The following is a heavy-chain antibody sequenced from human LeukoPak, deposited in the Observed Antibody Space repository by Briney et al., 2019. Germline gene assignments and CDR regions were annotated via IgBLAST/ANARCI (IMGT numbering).Heavy chain of an antibody. CDR2: LYSGSKI. D-gene: IGHD2-21*01. Sequence: PGGSLRLSCAGSGFSVSSNYLTWVRQPPGKGLEWVSTLYSGSKIFYAESLKGRVTVSRDNANNTLFLQMNSLRAEDTAVYYCAIVVLRSGNLEFFDFWGQGTLVTVSS. CDR3: AIVVLRSGNLEFFDF. CDR1: GFSVSSNY. V-gene: IGHV3-53*03. J-gene: IGHJ4*02.